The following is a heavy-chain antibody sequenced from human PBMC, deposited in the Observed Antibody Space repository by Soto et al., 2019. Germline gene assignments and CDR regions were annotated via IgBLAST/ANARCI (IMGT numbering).Heavy chain of an antibody. J-gene: IGHJ4*02. Sequence: EVQLLESGGALVQPGGSLRLSCAASGFTFSNFAMSWVRQAPGTGLEWVSAISGSGTSTYDADSVKGRFSISRDNSKNTMYLQLNSLRAEDTAVYYCAKDRKSGSGWYWDYWGQGPLVTVSS. CDR3: AKDRKSGSGWYWDY. D-gene: IGHD6-19*01. CDR2: ISGSGTST. CDR1: GFTFSNFA. V-gene: IGHV3-23*01.